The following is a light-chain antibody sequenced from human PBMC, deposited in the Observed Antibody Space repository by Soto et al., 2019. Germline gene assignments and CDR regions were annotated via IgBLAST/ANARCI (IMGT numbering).Light chain of an antibody. V-gene: IGKV1-8*01. CDR1: QGISSY. CDR2: AAS. J-gene: IGKJ1*01. CDR3: QQYYSYSS. Sequence: AIRMTQSPSSLSASTGDRVTITCRASQGISSYLAWYQQKPGKAPKLLIYAASTLQSGVPSRFSGSGSGTDFTLTSSFLHSEYFATYYCQQYYSYSSFGQGTKVEIK.